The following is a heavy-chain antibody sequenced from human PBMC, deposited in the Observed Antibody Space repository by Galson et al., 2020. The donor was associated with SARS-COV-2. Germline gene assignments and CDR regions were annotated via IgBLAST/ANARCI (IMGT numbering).Heavy chain of an antibody. D-gene: IGHD3-3*01. CDR3: ARDPTAYYDFWSGYFYGMDV. Sequence: LSLTCAASGFTFSSYAMHWVRQAPGKGLEWVAVISYDGSNKYYADSVKGRFTISRDNSKNTLYLQMNSLRAEDTAVYYCARDPTAYYDFWSGYFYGMDVWGQGTTVTVSS. J-gene: IGHJ6*02. CDR1: GFTFSSYA. CDR2: ISYDGSNK. V-gene: IGHV3-30*04.